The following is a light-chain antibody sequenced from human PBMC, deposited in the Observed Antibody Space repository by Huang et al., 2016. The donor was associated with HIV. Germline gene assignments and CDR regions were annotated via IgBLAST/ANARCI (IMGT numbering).Light chain of an antibody. CDR2: RAS. J-gene: IGKJ2*03. V-gene: IGKV3-20*01. CDR3: QQFGSSPPYS. Sequence: PGERATLSCRASQSVNNNYLAWYQQKPGQAPRLLIYRASTRATGLPDRVSGSGSGTDFTLTISRLEPDDFAVYYCQQFGSSPPYSFGQGTKLEIK. CDR1: QSVNNNY.